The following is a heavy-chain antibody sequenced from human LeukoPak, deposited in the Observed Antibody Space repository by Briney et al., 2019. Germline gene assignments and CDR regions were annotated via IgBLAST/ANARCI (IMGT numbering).Heavy chain of an antibody. J-gene: IGHJ4*02. Sequence: GGSLRLSCAASGFTVSNSYMSWVRQAPGKGLEWVSLIYSGGSTYYADYVKGRFTISRDNSKNTMHLQTNNLRAEDTAVYFCAKMAWDGDYVDGYWGQGALVTVSS. CDR3: AKMAWDGDYVDGY. CDR2: IYSGGST. CDR1: GFTVSNSY. D-gene: IGHD4-17*01. V-gene: IGHV3-53*01.